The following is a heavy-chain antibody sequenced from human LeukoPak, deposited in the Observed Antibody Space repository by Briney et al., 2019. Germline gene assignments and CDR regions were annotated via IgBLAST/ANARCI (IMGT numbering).Heavy chain of an antibody. V-gene: IGHV1-69*13. J-gene: IGHJ4*02. CDR2: IIPIFGTA. D-gene: IGHD1-26*01. Sequence: ASVKVSCKASGGTFSSYAISWVRQAPGQGLEWMGGIIPIFGTANYAQKFQGRVTITADESTSTAYMELSSLRSEDTAVYYCARVVMYSGSYYPFDYWGQGTLVTVSS. CDR3: ARVVMYSGSYYPFDY. CDR1: GGTFSSYA.